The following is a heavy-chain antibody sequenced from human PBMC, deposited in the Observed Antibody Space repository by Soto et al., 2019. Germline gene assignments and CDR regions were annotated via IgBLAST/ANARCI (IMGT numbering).Heavy chain of an antibody. J-gene: IGHJ5*02. CDR3: ARESGGLPPHWFDP. D-gene: IGHD2-21*02. CDR2: IYYSGST. Sequence: PSETLSLTCTVSGASVSSGDYYWSWIRQHPGKGLEWVGYIYYSGSTYYNPSLKSRVTISADTSKNQFSLQLRSVTAADTAVYYCARESGGLPPHWFDPWGQGTLVTVSS. CDR1: GASVSSGDYY. V-gene: IGHV4-31*03.